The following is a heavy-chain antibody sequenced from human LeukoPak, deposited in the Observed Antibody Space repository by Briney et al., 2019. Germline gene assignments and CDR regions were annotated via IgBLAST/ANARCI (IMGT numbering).Heavy chain of an antibody. CDR2: IWYDGSNK. J-gene: IGHJ6*02. CDR3: ARDRAQMTSYYYYGMDV. Sequence: GGSLRLSCAASGFPFSSYGMHWVRQAPGKGLEWVAVIWYDGSNKYYADSVKGRFTISRDNSKNTLYLQMNSLRAEDTAVYYCARDRAQMTSYYYYGMDVWGQGTTVTVSS. V-gene: IGHV3-33*01. D-gene: IGHD2-2*01. CDR1: GFPFSSYG.